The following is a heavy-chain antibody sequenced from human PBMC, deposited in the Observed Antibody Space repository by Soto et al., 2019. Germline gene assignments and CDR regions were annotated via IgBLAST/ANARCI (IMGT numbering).Heavy chain of an antibody. Sequence: QAQLVESGGGVVQPGRSLRLSCAASGFTFSSYGMHWVRQAPGKGLEWVAVISYDGNNKYYAGSVKGRFTISRDNSKNTLYLQTNFLRSEDTAVYYCAREAGTVSFDYWGQGTLVTVSS. CDR2: ISYDGNNK. CDR3: AREAGTVSFDY. D-gene: IGHD4-4*01. V-gene: IGHV3-30*03. J-gene: IGHJ4*02. CDR1: GFTFSSYG.